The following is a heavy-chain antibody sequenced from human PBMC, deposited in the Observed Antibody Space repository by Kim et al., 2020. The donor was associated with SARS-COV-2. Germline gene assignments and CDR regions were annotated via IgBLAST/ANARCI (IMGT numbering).Heavy chain of an antibody. V-gene: IGHV4-30-2*04. Sequence: YTPSRTSRVTISVDTSKNQFSLKLSSVTAADTAVYYCARVVVSARRHFDYWGQGTLVTVSS. J-gene: IGHJ4*02. CDR3: ARVVVSARRHFDY. D-gene: IGHD2-15*01.